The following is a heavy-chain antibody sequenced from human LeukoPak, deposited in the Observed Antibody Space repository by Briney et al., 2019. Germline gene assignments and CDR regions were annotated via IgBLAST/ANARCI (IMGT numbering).Heavy chain of an antibody. V-gene: IGHV1-69*02. Sequence: SMEVSCKASGGTLNRYCISLGGQAPGQGVEWMGRIIPILGIANYAQKFQGRVTITADKSTSTAYMELSSLRSEDTAVYYCARSSRDGYNFYWGQGTLVTVSS. CDR2: IIPILGIA. D-gene: IGHD5-24*01. CDR1: GGTLNRYC. CDR3: ARSSRDGYNFY. J-gene: IGHJ4*02.